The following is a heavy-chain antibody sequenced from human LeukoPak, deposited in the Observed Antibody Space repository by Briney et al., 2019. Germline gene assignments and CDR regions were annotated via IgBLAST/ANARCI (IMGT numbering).Heavy chain of an antibody. J-gene: IGHJ4*02. CDR3: AREKESVAGRELDY. CDR2: IIPILGIA. D-gene: IGHD6-19*01. Sequence: SVKVSCKASGGTFSSYTISWVRQAPGQGLEWMGRIIPILGIANYAQKFQGRVTITADKSTSTAYMELSSLRSEDTAVYYCAREKESVAGRELDYWGQGTLVTVSS. CDR1: GGTFSSYT. V-gene: IGHV1-69*04.